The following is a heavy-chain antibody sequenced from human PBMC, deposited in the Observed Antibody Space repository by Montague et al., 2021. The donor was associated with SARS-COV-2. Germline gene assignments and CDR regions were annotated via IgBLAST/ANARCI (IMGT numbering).Heavy chain of an antibody. CDR2: IDWDGDK. J-gene: IGHJ4*02. D-gene: IGHD3-9*01. V-gene: IGHV2-70*01. CDR3: ARMMYDILTGYYIGFDY. CDR1: GFSLSTSGMC. Sequence: PALVKPTQTLTLTCTFSGFSLSTSGMCVSWIRQPPGKALEWLALIDWDGDKYYSTSLKTRLTISKDTSKNQVVLTMTNMDPVDTATCYCARMMYDILTGYYIGFDYWCQGTLVTVSS.